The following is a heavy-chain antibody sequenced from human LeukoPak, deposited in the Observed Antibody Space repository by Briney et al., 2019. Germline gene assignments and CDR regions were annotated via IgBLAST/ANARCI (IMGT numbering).Heavy chain of an antibody. J-gene: IGHJ4*02. CDR3: ARFSDTGMPSDY. CDR1: GSTFSSYI. V-gene: IGHV3-21*01. D-gene: IGHD5-18*01. CDR2: ISSSSSYI. Sequence: PGGSLRHCCAASGSTFSSYIMNWVRQAPGKGLEWVSSISSSSSYIYYADSVKGRFTISRDNAKNSLYLQMNSLRAEDTAVYYCARFSDTGMPSDYWGEETLVSVSS.